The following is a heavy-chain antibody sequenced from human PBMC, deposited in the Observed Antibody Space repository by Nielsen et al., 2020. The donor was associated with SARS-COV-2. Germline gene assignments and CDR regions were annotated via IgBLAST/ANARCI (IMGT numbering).Heavy chain of an antibody. CDR3: ARDSSLYYFDY. CDR2: ISSSGSTI. V-gene: IGHV3-11*04. J-gene: IGHJ4*02. Sequence: GESLKISCAASGFTFSDYYMSWIRQAPGKGLEWVSYISSSGSTIYYADSVKGRFTISRDNAKNTLYLQMNSLRAEDTAVYYCARDSSLYYFDYWGQGTLVTVSS. CDR1: GFTFSDYY.